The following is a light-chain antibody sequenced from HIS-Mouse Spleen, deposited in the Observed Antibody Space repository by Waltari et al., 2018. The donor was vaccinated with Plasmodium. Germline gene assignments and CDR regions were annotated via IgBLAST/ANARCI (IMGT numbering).Light chain of an antibody. Sequence: AIRMTQSPSSFSASPGDRVTITCLASQGISSYLAWYQQKPRKAPKLLIYAAATLQSGVPSRFSGSGSGTEFTLSISRLQSEDFATYHCQQYYSYTFTCGPGTKVDIK. V-gene: IGKV1-8*01. CDR3: QQYYSYTFT. CDR2: AAA. J-gene: IGKJ3*01. CDR1: QGISSY.